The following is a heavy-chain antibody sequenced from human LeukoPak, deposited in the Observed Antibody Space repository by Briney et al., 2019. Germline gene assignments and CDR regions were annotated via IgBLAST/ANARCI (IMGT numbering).Heavy chain of an antibody. J-gene: IGHJ5*02. V-gene: IGHV3-21*01. CDR3: ARDSHGADP. Sequence: GGSLRLSCSASGFTFSSYSMNWVRQAPGKGLEWVSSISSSSGYIYNADSVKGRLTISRDNAKNSLYLQMNSLRAEDTAVYYCARDSHGADPWGQGTLVTVSS. CDR2: ISSSSGYI. CDR1: GFTFSSYS.